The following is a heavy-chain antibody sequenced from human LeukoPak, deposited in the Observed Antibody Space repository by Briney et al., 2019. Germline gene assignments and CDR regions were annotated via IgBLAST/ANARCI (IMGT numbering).Heavy chain of an antibody. CDR1: GGTFSSYA. J-gene: IGHJ3*02. CDR3: ARGIWSSSGRSDAFDI. Sequence: GASVKVSCKASGGTFSSYAISWVRQAPGQGLEWMGRIIPILGIANYAQKFQGRVTITADKSTSTAYMELSSLRSEDTAVYYCARGIWSSSGRSDAFDIWGQGTMVTVSS. V-gene: IGHV1-69*04. CDR2: IIPILGIA. D-gene: IGHD3-22*01.